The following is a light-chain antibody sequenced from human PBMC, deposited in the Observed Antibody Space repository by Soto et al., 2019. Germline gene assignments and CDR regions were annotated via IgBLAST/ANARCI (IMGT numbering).Light chain of an antibody. V-gene: IGKV3-15*01. J-gene: IGKJ1*01. CDR2: GAS. CDR3: QQYNNWPTWT. CDR1: QSVSSN. Sequence: IVMTQSPATLSVAPGERATLSCRASQSVSSNLAWYQQKPGQAPSLLIYGASTRATGTPARFSGSGSGTEFTLTISSLQSEDFAFYYCQQYNNWPTWTFGQGTKVDIK.